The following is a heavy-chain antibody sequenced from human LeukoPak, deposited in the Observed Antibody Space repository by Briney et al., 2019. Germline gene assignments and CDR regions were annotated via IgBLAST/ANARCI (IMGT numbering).Heavy chain of an antibody. CDR1: GLTFSSYS. CDR2: ISSSSSYI. J-gene: IGHJ4*02. CDR3: ARDPVYDILTGYYGSYFDY. D-gene: IGHD3-9*01. Sequence: GGSLRLSCAASGLTFSSYSMNWVRQAPGKGLEWVSSISSSSSYIYYADSVKGRFTISRDNAKNSLYLQMNSLRAEDTAVYYCARDPVYDILTGYYGSYFDYWGQGTLVTVSS. V-gene: IGHV3-21*01.